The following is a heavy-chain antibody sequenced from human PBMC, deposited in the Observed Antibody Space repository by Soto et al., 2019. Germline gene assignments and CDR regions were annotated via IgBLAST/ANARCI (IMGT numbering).Heavy chain of an antibody. CDR2: IWCDGSNK. D-gene: IGHD2-2*01. CDR3: ERGQYCSSTSCLHYGMDV. CDR1: GFTFSSYA. J-gene: IGHJ6*02. Sequence: PGGSLRLSCAASGFTFSSYAMHWVRQAPGKGLEWVAVIWCDGSNKYYADSVKGRFTISRDNSKNTLYLQMNSLRAEDTAVYYCERGQYCSSTSCLHYGMDVWGQGTTVTVSS. V-gene: IGHV3-33*01.